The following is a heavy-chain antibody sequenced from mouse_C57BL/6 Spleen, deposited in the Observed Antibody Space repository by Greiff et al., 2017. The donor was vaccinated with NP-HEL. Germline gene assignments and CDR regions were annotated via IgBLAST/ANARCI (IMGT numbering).Heavy chain of an antibody. J-gene: IGHJ4*01. D-gene: IGHD1-1*01. CDR2: ISGGGGNT. Sequence: EVKLMESGGGLVKPGGSLKLSCAASGFTFSSYTMSWVRQTPEKRLEWVATISGGGGNTYYPDSVKGRFTISRDNAKNTLYLQMSSLRSEDTALYYCARSFTTVYAMDYWGQGTSVTVSS. CDR3: ARSFTTVYAMDY. CDR1: GFTFSSYT. V-gene: IGHV5-9*01.